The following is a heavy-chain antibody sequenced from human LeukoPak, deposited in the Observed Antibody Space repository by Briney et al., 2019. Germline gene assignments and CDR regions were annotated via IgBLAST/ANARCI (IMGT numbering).Heavy chain of an antibody. CDR2: INPSGGST. D-gene: IGHD3-10*01. V-gene: IGHV1-46*01. J-gene: IGHJ4*02. CDR1: GYTFTSYY. CDR3: ARNILWAGEGDFDH. Sequence: RASVKVSCKASGYTFTSYYMHWVRQAPGQGLKWMGIINPSGGSTSYAQKFQGRVTMTRDTSISTAYMELSRLRSDDTAVYYCARNILWAGEGDFDHWGQGTLVTVSS.